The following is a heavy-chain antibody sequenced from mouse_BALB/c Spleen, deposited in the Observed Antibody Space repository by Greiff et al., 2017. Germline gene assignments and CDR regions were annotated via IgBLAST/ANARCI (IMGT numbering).Heavy chain of an antibody. V-gene: IGHV5-15*02. CDR3: ARDPYGYDGFYYFDY. CDR2: ISNLAYST. CDR1: GFTFSDYG. D-gene: IGHD2-2*01. J-gene: IGHJ2*01. Sequence: EVQLVESGGGLVQPGGSRKLSCAASGFTFSDYGMAWVRQAPGKGPEWVAFISNLAYSTYYADTVTGRFTISRENAKNTLYLEMNSLRSEDTAMYYCARDPYGYDGFYYFDYWGQGTTLTVSS.